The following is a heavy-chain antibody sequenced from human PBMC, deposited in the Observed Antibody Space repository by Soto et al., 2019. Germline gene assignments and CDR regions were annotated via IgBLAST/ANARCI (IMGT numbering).Heavy chain of an antibody. CDR2: ISYDGSNK. Sequence: PGGSLRLSCAASGFTFSSYAMHWVRQAPGKGLEWVAVISYDGSNKYYADSVKGRFTISRDNSKNTLYLQMNSLRAEDTAVYYCARSHIVPRLLMYPYDYWGQGTLVTVSS. CDR3: ARSHIVPRLLMYPYDY. V-gene: IGHV3-30-3*01. CDR1: GFTFSSYA. J-gene: IGHJ4*02. D-gene: IGHD6-6*01.